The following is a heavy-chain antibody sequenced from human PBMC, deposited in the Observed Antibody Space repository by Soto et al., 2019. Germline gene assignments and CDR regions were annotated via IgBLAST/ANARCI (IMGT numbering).Heavy chain of an antibody. D-gene: IGHD2-15*01. CDR3: VRGSSGVWNYFDP. J-gene: IGHJ5*02. V-gene: IGHV4-30-2*01. CDR1: GGSISSTTHYS. CDR2: IYDTGNA. Sequence: SETLSLTCAVSGGSISSTTHYSWGWIRQPPGQGLEWIGYIYDTGNAYYNPSLKSRVTISLDRSQNQFDLKMKSVTAADTAVYYCVRGSSGVWNYFDPWGQGIPVTVSS.